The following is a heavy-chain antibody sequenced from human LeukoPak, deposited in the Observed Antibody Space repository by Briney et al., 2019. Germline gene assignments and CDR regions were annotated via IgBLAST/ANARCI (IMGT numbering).Heavy chain of an antibody. CDR3: TTEGVIVVVITGYAFDI. V-gene: IGHV3-49*04. D-gene: IGHD3-22*01. CDR1: GFTFGDYA. J-gene: IGHJ3*02. CDR2: IRSKAYGGTT. Sequence: GGSLRLSCTASGFTFGDYAMSWVRQAPGKGLEWVGFIRSKAYGGTTEYVASVKGRFTISRDDSKSLAYLQMNSLKTEDTAVYYCTTEGVIVVVITGYAFDIWGQGTMVTVSS.